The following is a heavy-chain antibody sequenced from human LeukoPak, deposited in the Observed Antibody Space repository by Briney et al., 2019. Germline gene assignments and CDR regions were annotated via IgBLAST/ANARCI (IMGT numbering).Heavy chain of an antibody. D-gene: IGHD3-16*01. Sequence: GGSLRLSCAASGFTFSSYSMNWVRQAPGKGLEWVSVIYSGGSTYYADSVKGRFTISRDNSKNTLYLQMNSLRAEDTAVYYCARDQGGDAFDIWGQGTMVTVSS. CDR2: IYSGGST. V-gene: IGHV3-53*01. CDR1: GFTFSSYS. CDR3: ARDQGGDAFDI. J-gene: IGHJ3*02.